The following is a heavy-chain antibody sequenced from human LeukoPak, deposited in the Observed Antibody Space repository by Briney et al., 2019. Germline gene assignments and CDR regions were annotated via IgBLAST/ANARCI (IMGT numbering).Heavy chain of an antibody. CDR2: IYYSGST. V-gene: IGHV4-59*01. Sequence: SETLSLTCTVSGGSISSYYWSWIRQPPGKGLEWIGYIYYSGSTNYNPSLKSRVTISVDTSKNQFSLKLSSVTAADTAVYYCARDPSYCSGGTCYPYFDYWGQGTLVTVSS. CDR3: ARDPSYCSGGTCYPYFDY. CDR1: GGSISSYY. J-gene: IGHJ4*02. D-gene: IGHD2-15*01.